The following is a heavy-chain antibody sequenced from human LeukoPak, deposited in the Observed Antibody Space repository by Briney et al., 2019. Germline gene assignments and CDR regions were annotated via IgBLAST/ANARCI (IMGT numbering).Heavy chain of an antibody. CDR2: IFYSGST. CDR1: GGSISTSNYY. Sequence: PSETLSLTCTVSGGSISTSNYYWGWIRQPPGKGLEWIGNIFYSGSTYYGPSLKSRLTISLDTSRNQFSLKLNSVTAADTAVYYCARDWGVSARPGYMDVWGKGTTVTVSS. D-gene: IGHD6-6*01. V-gene: IGHV4-39*07. CDR3: ARDWGVSARPGYMDV. J-gene: IGHJ6*03.